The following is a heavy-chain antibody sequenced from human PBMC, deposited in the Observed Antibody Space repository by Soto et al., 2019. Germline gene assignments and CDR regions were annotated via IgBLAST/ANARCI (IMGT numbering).Heavy chain of an antibody. CDR3: ARDLLLWFGEFSNWFDP. Sequence: SETLSLTCAVSGYSISSGYYWGWIRQPPGKGLEWIGSIYHSGSTYYNPSLKSRVTISVDTSKNQFSLKLSSVTAADTAVYYCARDLLLWFGEFSNWFDPWGQGTLVTVSS. J-gene: IGHJ5*02. CDR1: GYSISSGYY. V-gene: IGHV4-38-2*01. CDR2: IYHSGST. D-gene: IGHD3-10*01.